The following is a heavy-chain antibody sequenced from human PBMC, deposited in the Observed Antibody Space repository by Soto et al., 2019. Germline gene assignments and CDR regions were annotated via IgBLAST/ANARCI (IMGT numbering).Heavy chain of an antibody. V-gene: IGHV1-8*01. CDR2: MNPNSGNT. CDR3: ARAGYCSSTSCYYYYYMDV. Sequence: QVQLVQSGAEVKKPGASVKVSCKASGYTFTSYDINWVRQATGQGLEWMGWMNPNSGNTGYAQKFQGRVTMTRNTSISTAYMELSSMRSEDTDVYYCARAGYCSSTSCYYYYYMDVWGKGTTVTVSS. CDR1: GYTFTSYD. J-gene: IGHJ6*03. D-gene: IGHD2-2*01.